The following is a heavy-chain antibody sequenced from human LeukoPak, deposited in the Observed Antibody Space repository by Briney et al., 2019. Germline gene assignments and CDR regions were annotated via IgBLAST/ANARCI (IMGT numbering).Heavy chain of an antibody. V-gene: IGHV3-23*01. CDR3: AKEGGSGSYSRGRAFDI. Sequence: QAGGSLRLSCAASGFTFSSYAMSWVRQAPGKGLEWVSAISGSGGSTYYADSVKGRFTISRDNSKNTLYLQMNSLRAEDTAVYYCAKEGGSGSYSRGRAFDIWGQGTMVTVSS. J-gene: IGHJ3*02. CDR1: GFTFSSYA. D-gene: IGHD3-10*01. CDR2: ISGSGGST.